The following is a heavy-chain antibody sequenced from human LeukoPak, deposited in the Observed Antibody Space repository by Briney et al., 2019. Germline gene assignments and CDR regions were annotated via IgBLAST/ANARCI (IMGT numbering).Heavy chain of an antibody. J-gene: IGHJ4*02. Sequence: GGSLRLSCAASGFTFSNYWMTWVRQAPGKGLEWVANIRQDGGVKYYMDSAKGRFTLSRDNAKSSLYLQMNSLRVEDTAMYFCARTVVVVVGASDYFDYWGQGTLVTVSS. CDR1: GFTFSNYW. CDR2: IRQDGGVK. V-gene: IGHV3-7*03. CDR3: ARTVVVVVGASDYFDY. D-gene: IGHD2-2*01.